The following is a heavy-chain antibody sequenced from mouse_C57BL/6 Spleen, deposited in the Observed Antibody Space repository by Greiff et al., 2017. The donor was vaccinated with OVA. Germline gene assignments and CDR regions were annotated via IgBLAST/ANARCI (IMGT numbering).Heavy chain of an antibody. CDR3: ALWATVVAGDYYAMDY. CDR2: INPSTGGT. CDR1: GYSFTGYY. J-gene: IGHJ4*01. D-gene: IGHD1-1*01. V-gene: IGHV1-42*01. Sequence: VQLKESGPELVKPGASVKISCKASGYSFTGYYMNWVKQSPEKSLEWIGEINPSTGGTTYNQKFKDKATLTVDKSSSTAYMQLKSLTSEDSAVCYCALWATVVAGDYYAMDYWGQGTSVTVSS.